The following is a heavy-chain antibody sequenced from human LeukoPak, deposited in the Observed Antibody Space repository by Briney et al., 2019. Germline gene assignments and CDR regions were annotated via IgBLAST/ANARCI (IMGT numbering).Heavy chain of an antibody. J-gene: IGHJ4*02. CDR3: ARGYYYDSSGYYPKYYFDY. CDR1: GYTFTGYY. V-gene: IGHV1-2*04. CDR2: INPNSGGT. Sequence: ASVKVSCKASGYTFTGYYMHWVRQAPGQGLEWMGWINPNSGGTNYAQKFQGWVTMTRDTSTSTVYMELSSLRSEDTAVYYCARGYYYDSSGYYPKYYFDYWGQGTLVTVSP. D-gene: IGHD3-22*01.